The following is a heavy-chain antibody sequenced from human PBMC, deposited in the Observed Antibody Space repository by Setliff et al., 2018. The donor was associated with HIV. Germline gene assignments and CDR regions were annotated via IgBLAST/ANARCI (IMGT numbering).Heavy chain of an antibody. V-gene: IGHV4-61*09. CDR1: GGSISSGSYY. J-gene: IGHJ4*02. Sequence: SETLSLTCTVSGGSISSGSYYWSWIRQPAGKGQEWIGHIHTSGSTKYNPSLKSRVTISADTSKNQFSLNLSSVTAAETAVYYCARVGYHGSGRYSFDYWGQGTLVTVSS. CDR2: IHTSGST. CDR3: ARVGYHGSGRYSFDY. D-gene: IGHD3-10*01.